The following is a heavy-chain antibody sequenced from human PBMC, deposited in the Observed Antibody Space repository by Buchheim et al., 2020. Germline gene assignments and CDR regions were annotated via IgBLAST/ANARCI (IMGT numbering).Heavy chain of an antibody. J-gene: IGHJ4*02. Sequence: QVQLVESGGGVVQPGRSLRLSCAASGFTFSNYAMHWVRQAPGKGLEWVAVISNDGVNKYYADSVKGRFTISRDNSKNTLSLQMNSLRAEDTAVYYCARVVTAVTYGVIDYWGQGTL. CDR2: ISNDGVNK. CDR1: GFTFSNYA. V-gene: IGHV3-30-3*01. CDR3: ARVVTAVTYGVIDY. D-gene: IGHD4-17*01.